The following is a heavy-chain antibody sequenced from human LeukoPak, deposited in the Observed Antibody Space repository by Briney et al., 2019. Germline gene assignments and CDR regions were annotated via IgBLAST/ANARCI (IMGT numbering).Heavy chain of an antibody. CDR1: GYTLTELS. D-gene: IGHD6-13*01. CDR2: FDPEDGET. CDR3: ATTPIADDSYYYYGMDV. J-gene: IGHJ6*02. V-gene: IGHV1-24*01. Sequence: ASVKVSCKVSGYTLTELSMHWVRQAPGKGLEWMGGFDPEDGETIYAQKFQGRVTMTEDTSTDTAYMELSSLRSEDTAVYYCATTPIADDSYYYYGMDVWGQGTTVTVSS.